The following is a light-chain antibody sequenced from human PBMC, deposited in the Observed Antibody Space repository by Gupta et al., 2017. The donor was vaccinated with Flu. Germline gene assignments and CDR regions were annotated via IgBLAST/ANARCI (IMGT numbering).Light chain of an antibody. CDR3: SSYASMYTWV. J-gene: IGLJ3*02. Sequence: TSNDVVFYNLVSWYQQHPGKAPKVLIYEVTKRPSGVSDRFSGSKSGNTASLTISGLQAEDEGYYYCSSYASMYTWVFGGGTKLTVL. CDR2: EVT. CDR1: SNDVVFYNL. V-gene: IGLV2-23*02.